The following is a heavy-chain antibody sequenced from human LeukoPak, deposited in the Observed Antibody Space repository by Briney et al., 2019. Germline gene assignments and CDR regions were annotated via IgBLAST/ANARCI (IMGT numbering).Heavy chain of an antibody. J-gene: IGHJ4*02. CDR3: ARAVGPFDY. D-gene: IGHD2-15*01. V-gene: IGHV3-33*01. CDR2: IWNDGSNK. Sequence: GGSLRLSCAASGFTFSTYGMHWVRQAPGKGLEWVAVIWNDGSNKYYADSVKGRFTISRDNSKNTLYLQMNSLRTEDMAVYHCARAVGPFDYWGQGTLVTVSS. CDR1: GFTFSTYG.